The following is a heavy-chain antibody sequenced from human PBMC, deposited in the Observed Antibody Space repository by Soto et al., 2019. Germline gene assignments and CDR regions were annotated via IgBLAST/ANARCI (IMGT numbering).Heavy chain of an antibody. CDR2: IYYSGST. CDR3: ARSATYDILTGYYINWFDP. V-gene: IGHV4-59*01. CDR1: GGSFSSYY. D-gene: IGHD3-9*01. J-gene: IGHJ5*02. Sequence: SETLSLTCAVYGGSFSSYYWSWIRQPPGKGLEWIGYIYYSGSTNYNPSLKSRVTISVDTSKNQFSLKLSSVTAADTAVYYCARSATYDILTGYYINWFDPWGQGTLVTVSS.